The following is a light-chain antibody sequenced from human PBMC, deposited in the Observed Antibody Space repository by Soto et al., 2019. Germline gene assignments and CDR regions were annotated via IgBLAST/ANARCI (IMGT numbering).Light chain of an antibody. Sequence: EIVLTQSPGTLSLSPGEGATLSFRASQSVSSSYIAWYQQRPGQTPSLLIYGASTRATGTPDRFSGSGSGTHFTLTISRLEPGDFAVYYCQHFGGTTFTFGQGTRLEI. CDR2: GAS. CDR1: QSVSSSY. V-gene: IGKV3-20*01. J-gene: IGKJ5*01. CDR3: QHFGGTTFT.